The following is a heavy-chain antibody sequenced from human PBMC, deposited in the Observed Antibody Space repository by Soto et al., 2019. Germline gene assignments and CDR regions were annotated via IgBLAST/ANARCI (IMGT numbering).Heavy chain of an antibody. D-gene: IGHD3-16*01. CDR2: INQDGSGK. J-gene: IGHJ4*02. Sequence: PGESLRLSCAASGFTFSRLWMTWVRQAPGKGLEWVANINQDGSGKYYVDSVKGRFTISRDNAKNSLFLQMNSLRAEDTALYYCMSRPSDVNHYAVFDYWGQGTLVTVSS. V-gene: IGHV3-7*03. CDR1: GFTFSRLW. CDR3: MSRPSDVNHYAVFDY.